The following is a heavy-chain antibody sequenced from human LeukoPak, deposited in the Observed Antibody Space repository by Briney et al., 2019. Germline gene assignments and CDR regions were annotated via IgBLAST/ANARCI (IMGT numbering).Heavy chain of an antibody. D-gene: IGHD3-3*01. Sequence: GGSLRLSCAASGFTFSSYWMSWVRQAPGKGLEWVSTISGSGSSTYYADSVKGRFTISRDNAKNSLYLQMNSLRAEDTAVYYCARDRATYYDFWSGYSGTFDYWGQGTLVTVSS. J-gene: IGHJ4*02. V-gene: IGHV3-21*01. CDR1: GFTFSSYW. CDR2: ISGSGSST. CDR3: ARDRATYYDFWSGYSGTFDY.